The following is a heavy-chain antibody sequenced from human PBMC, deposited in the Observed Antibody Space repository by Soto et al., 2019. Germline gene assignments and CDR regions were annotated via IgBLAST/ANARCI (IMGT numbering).Heavy chain of an antibody. CDR3: ARDANPYGGYGSGDY. J-gene: IGHJ4*02. D-gene: IGHD5-12*01. CDR1: GGSISSSNW. Sequence: QVQLQESGPGLVKPSGTLSLTCAVSGGSISSSNWWSWVRQPPGKGLEWIGEIYHSGSTNYNPSLKSLVSISVDKSKNQFTLKLSSVTAADTTVYYCARDANPYGGYGSGDYWGQGILVTVSS. CDR2: IYHSGST. V-gene: IGHV4-4*02.